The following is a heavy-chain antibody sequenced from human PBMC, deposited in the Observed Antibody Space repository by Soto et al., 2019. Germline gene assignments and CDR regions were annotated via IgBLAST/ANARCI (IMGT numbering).Heavy chain of an antibody. CDR2: FFYSGNT. J-gene: IGHJ5*02. CDR3: ARHLARLPPAPAWFGP. D-gene: IGHD2-21*02. Sequence: SETPSLTCTVSGDSITNTHYWGWIRQPPGKGLEWIGTFFYSGNTYYNPSLSSRVTISVDTSKNQFSLSLSSVTAADTAVYYCARHLARLPPAPAWFGPWRQGTLVTVSS. CDR1: GDSITNTHY. V-gene: IGHV4-39*01.